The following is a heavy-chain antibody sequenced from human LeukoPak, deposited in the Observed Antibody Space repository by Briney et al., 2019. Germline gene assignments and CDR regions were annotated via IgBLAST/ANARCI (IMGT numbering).Heavy chain of an antibody. J-gene: IGHJ3*02. V-gene: IGHV4-59*01. Sequence: PSETLSLTCIISGGSISDYYWGWIRQPPGKGLEWIGYVHSNGDTNYNPSLKSRLIISLDTSKKDFSLKVSSVTAADTAVYYCARVTAGLASDAFDIWGQGTMVTVSS. CDR2: VHSNGDT. CDR1: GGSISDYY. D-gene: IGHD3-16*01. CDR3: ARVTAGLASDAFDI.